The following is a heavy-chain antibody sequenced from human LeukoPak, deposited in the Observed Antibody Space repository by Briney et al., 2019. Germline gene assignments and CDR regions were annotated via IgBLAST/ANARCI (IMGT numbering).Heavy chain of an antibody. CDR3: SREYYDILTGYYIHGGLDY. Sequence: ASVRVSCKASGYTFTGYGISWVRQAPGQGLEWMGWISAYNGNTNYAQKLQGRVTMTTDTSKSTAYLELSSLRSADTAVYYCSREYYDILTGYYIHGGLDYWGQGTLVTVS. J-gene: IGHJ4*02. CDR1: GYTFTGYG. D-gene: IGHD3-9*01. V-gene: IGHV1-18*01. CDR2: ISAYNGNT.